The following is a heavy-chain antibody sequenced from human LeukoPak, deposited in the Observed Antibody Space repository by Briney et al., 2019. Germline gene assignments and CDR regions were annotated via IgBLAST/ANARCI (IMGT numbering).Heavy chain of an antibody. CDR3: ASTQIVGATTGFDY. CDR1: GGSISSANW. J-gene: IGHJ4*02. D-gene: IGHD1-26*01. V-gene: IGHV4-4*02. CDR2: IYHSGTT. Sequence: SETLSLTCAVSGGSISSANWWSWVRQPPGKGLEWIGEIYHSGTTNYNSSLKSRVTISVDTSKNQFSLKLSSVTAADTAVYYCASTQIVGATTGFDYWGQGTLVTVSS.